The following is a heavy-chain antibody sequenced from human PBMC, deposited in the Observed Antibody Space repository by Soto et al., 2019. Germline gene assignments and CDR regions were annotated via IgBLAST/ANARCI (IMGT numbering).Heavy chain of an antibody. V-gene: IGHV3-9*01. CDR1: GFTFDDHG. D-gene: IGHD3-9*01. CDR2: ISWNIGSI. J-gene: IGHJ4*02. CDR3: VRDTSSGWHLKDH. Sequence: EVDLVESGGGLAQPGRSLRLSCVASGFTFDDHGMHWVRQIPGRGLEWVSGISWNIGSIGYAECVKGRFTIFRDNAKNSLYLEMNSLRLEDTALYYCVRDTSSGWHLKDHWGQGVQVSVSS.